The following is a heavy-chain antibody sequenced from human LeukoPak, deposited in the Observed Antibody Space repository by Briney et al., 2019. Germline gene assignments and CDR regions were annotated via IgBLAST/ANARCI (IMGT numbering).Heavy chain of an antibody. Sequence: PGGSLRLSCGASGFTFSSYGMHWVRQAPGKGLEWVAVISYDGSNKYYADSVKGRFTISRDNSNNRLLLQMNSLRGEDTAVYYCAKERGTTTWLDHWGQGTLVTVSS. CDR1: GFTFSSYG. CDR2: ISYDGSNK. CDR3: AKERGTTTWLDH. D-gene: IGHD2-2*01. J-gene: IGHJ4*02. V-gene: IGHV3-30*18.